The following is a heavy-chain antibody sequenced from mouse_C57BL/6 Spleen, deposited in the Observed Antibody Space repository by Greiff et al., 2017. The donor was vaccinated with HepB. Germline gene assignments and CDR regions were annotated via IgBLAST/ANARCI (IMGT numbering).Heavy chain of an antibody. J-gene: IGHJ2*01. CDR3: ARRLFSS. V-gene: IGHV1-59*01. CDR1: GYTFTSYW. CDR2: IDPSDSYT. Sequence: QVQLKQSGAELVRPGTSVKLSCKASGYTFTSYWMHWVKQRPGQGLEWIGVIDPSDSYTNYNQKFKGKATLTVDTSSSTAYMQLSSLTSEDSAVYYCARRLFSSWGQGTTLTVSS.